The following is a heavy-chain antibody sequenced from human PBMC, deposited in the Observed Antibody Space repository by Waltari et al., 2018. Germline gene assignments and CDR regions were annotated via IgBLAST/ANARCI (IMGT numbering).Heavy chain of an antibody. CDR3: ARDMTVSQSDGFDL. Sequence: EVQLVESGGGLVQPGGSLRLSCAASGFFFSDFYMSWVRQAPGKGLEWVANIKQDGSETYYLDSVKGRFTISKDDVGNSLSLQMNNLRVEDTAVYYCARDMTVSQSDGFDLWGQGTMVTVS. D-gene: IGHD4-4*01. CDR1: GFFFSDFY. J-gene: IGHJ3*01. CDR2: IKQDGSET. V-gene: IGHV3-7*01.